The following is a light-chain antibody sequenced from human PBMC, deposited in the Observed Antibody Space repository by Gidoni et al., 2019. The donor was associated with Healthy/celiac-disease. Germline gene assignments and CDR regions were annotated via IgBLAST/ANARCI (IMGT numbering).Light chain of an antibody. V-gene: IGKV3-11*01. J-gene: IGKJ3*01. CDR1: QSVSRY. CDR2: DAS. CDR3: QQRSNWLFT. Sequence: IVLTPSPATLSLSPGERATLSCRASQSVSRYLAWYQQKPGQAPRLLIYDASNRATGIPARFSGSGSGTDFTLTICSLEPEDFAVYYCQQRSNWLFTFGPGTKVDIK.